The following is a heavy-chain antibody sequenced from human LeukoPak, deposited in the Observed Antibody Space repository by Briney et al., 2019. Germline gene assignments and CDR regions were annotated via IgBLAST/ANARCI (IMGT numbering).Heavy chain of an antibody. D-gene: IGHD5-18*01. CDR3: ARRPSARSDSLRDWFDP. Sequence: ASVKVSCKASGYTFTSYDINWVRQATGQGLEWMGWMNPNSGNTGYAQKFQGRVTMTRNTSISTAYMELSSLRSEDMAVYYCARRPSARSDSLRDWFDPWGQGTLVTVSS. V-gene: IGHV1-8*01. CDR2: MNPNSGNT. CDR1: GYTFTSYD. J-gene: IGHJ5*02.